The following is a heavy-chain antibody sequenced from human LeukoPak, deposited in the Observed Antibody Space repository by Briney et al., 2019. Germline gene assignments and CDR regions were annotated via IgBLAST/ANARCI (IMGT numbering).Heavy chain of an antibody. J-gene: IGHJ4*02. Sequence: GRSLRLSCAASGFTFSSYAMHCVRQSPGKGLEWVAVISYDGSNKYYADSVTGRFTISRDNSKNTLYLQMNSLRAEDTAVYYCVVRGDSSGYYYLDYWGQGTLVTVSS. V-gene: IGHV3-30-3*01. D-gene: IGHD3-22*01. CDR2: ISYDGSNK. CDR1: GFTFSSYA. CDR3: VVRGDSSGYYYLDY.